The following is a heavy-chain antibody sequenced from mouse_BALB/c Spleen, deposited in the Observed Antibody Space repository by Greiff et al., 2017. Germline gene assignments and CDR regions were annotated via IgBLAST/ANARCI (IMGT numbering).Heavy chain of an antibody. D-gene: IGHD1-1*01. V-gene: IGHV5-17*02. Sequence: LVESGGGLVQPGGSRKLSCAASGFTFSSFGMHWVRQAPEKGLEWVAYISSGSSTIYYADTVKGRFTISRDNPKNTLFLQMTSLRSEDTAMYYCARSHYYGSSYWYFDVWGAGTTVTVSS. CDR2: ISSGSSTI. CDR3: ARSHYYGSSYWYFDV. J-gene: IGHJ1*01. CDR1: GFTFSSFG.